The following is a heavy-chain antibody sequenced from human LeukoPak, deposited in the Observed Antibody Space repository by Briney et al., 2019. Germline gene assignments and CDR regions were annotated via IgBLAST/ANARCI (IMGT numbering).Heavy chain of an antibody. CDR3: ARQRGGNHAFDI. J-gene: IGHJ3*02. D-gene: IGHD3-16*01. V-gene: IGHV1-18*01. CDR1: GYTFTNYG. Sequence: ASVKVSCKASGYTFTNYGITWVRQAPGQGLEWMGWISAYTGNTNYAQKLQGRVTMTTDTSTSTGYMELRSLRSDDTAVYYCARQRGGNHAFDIWGQGTMVTVSS. CDR2: ISAYTGNT.